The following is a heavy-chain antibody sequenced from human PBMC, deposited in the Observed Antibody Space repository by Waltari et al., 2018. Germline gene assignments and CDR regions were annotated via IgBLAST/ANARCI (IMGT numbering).Heavy chain of an antibody. J-gene: IGHJ4*02. V-gene: IGHV1-2*02. Sequence: QVQLVQSGAEVSKPGASVKVSCKASGYNFTDYYLHWVRQAPGQGLEGMGWMNPDSGGTNFPQKVQGRVTMTRDTSLSTVYMEMRRLRSDDTAVYFCARIRLEGFDFWGQGTLVTVSS. CDR3: ARIRLEGFDF. D-gene: IGHD1-1*01. CDR1: GYNFTDYY. CDR2: MNPDSGGT.